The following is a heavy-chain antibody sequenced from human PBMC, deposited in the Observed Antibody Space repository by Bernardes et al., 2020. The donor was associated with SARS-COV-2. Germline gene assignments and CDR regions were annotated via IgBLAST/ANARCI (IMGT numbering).Heavy chain of an antibody. Sequence: ASVKVSCKASGYTFTSYGISWVRQAPGQGLEWMGWISAYNGNTNYAQKLQGRVTMTTDTSTSTAYMELRSLRSDDTAVYYCARDPYYDFWSGSGRGFFDYWGQGTLVTVSS. CDR1: GYTFTSYG. CDR3: ARDPYYDFWSGSGRGFFDY. CDR2: ISAYNGNT. D-gene: IGHD3-3*01. J-gene: IGHJ4*02. V-gene: IGHV1-18*04.